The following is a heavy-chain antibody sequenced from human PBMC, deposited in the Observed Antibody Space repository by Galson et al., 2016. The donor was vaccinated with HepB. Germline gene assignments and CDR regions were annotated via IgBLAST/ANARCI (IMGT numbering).Heavy chain of an antibody. Sequence: SLRLSCAASGITFSDAWMNWVRQAPGKGLEWVGRIKSKSYGGTTDYAAPVQGRFTISRDDSKSTLYLQMNNLKIEDTGVFYCTTINPDILGSTRALDSWGRGALVTVSS. J-gene: IGHJ4*02. CDR3: TTINPDILGSTRALDS. D-gene: IGHD1-26*01. CDR1: GITFSDAW. CDR2: IKSKSYGGTT. V-gene: IGHV3-15*07.